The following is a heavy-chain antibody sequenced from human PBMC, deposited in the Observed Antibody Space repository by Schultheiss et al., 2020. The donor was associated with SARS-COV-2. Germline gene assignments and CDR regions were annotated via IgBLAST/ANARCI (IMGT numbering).Heavy chain of an antibody. CDR3: AIGDYYDSSGYYYVGYYYGMDV. J-gene: IGHJ6*02. V-gene: IGHV1-69*06. CDR1: GGTFSSYA. D-gene: IGHD3-22*01. CDR2: IIPIFGTA. Sequence: SVKVSCKASGGTFSSYAISWVRQAPGQGLEWMGGIIPIFGTANYAQKFQGRVTITADKSTSTAYMELSSLRSEDTAVYYCAIGDYYDSSGYYYVGYYYGMDVWGQGTTVTVS.